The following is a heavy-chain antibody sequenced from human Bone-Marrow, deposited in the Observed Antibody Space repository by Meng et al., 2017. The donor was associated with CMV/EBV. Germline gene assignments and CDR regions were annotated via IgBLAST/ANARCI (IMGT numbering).Heavy chain of an antibody. Sequence: GGSLRLSCAVSGVSVSTNHFNWVRQASGKGLEWVSITYSDGTTQYADSVKGRFTVSRDKSENTLYLHMKSLRGNDTAIYCCAMSDSGGRSFESWGQGTLVTVSS. V-gene: IGHV3-53*01. D-gene: IGHD3-10*01. CDR3: AMSDSGGRSFES. CDR1: GVSVSTNH. CDR2: TYSDGTT. J-gene: IGHJ4*02.